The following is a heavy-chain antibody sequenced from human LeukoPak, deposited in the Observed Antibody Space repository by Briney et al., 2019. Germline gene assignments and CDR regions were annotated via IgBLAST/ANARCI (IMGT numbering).Heavy chain of an antibody. CDR1: GGSFSGYY. CDR3: ARGTTKKQLVPRSYWYFDL. Sequence: SETLSLTCAVYGGSFSGYYWSWIRQPPGKGLEWLGEINHSGSTNYNPSLKSRVTISVDTSKNQFSLKLSSVTAADTAVYYCARGTTKKQLVPRSYWYFDLWGRGTLVTGSS. CDR2: INHSGST. J-gene: IGHJ2*01. D-gene: IGHD6-13*01. V-gene: IGHV4-34*01.